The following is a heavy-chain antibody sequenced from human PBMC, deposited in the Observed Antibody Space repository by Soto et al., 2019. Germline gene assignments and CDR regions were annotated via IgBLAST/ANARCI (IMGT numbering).Heavy chain of an antibody. J-gene: IGHJ6*02. V-gene: IGHV1-8*01. CDR1: GYTITSYD. CDR3: ARAARGITIFGVAIDYGMDV. CDR2: MNPNSGNT. Sequence: GASVKVSCKASGYTITSYDINWVRQDTGQGLERMGWMNPNSGNTGYAQKFQGRVTMTRNTSISTAYMELSSLRSEDTAVYYCARAARGITIFGVAIDYGMDVWGQGAVVTVSS. D-gene: IGHD3-3*01.